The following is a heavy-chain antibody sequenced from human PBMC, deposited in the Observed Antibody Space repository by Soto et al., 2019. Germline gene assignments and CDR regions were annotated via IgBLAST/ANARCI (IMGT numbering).Heavy chain of an antibody. D-gene: IGHD3-10*01. CDR3: AKELYNSYYYAMDV. CDR2: ISDSGGST. Sequence: HPGGSLRLSCAASGFTFSSYVMSWVRQAPGKGLEWVSVISDSGGSTYYADSVKGRFTISRDNAKSTLYLQMNSLRAEDTALYYCAKELYNSYYYAMDVWGQGTTVTVSS. V-gene: IGHV3-23*01. CDR1: GFTFSSYV. J-gene: IGHJ6*02.